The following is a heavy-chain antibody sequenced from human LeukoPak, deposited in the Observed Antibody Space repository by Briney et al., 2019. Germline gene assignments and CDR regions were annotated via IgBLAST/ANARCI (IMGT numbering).Heavy chain of an antibody. CDR3: VSSTGQQFIPYDY. D-gene: IGHD6-13*01. V-gene: IGHV3-66*02. Sequence: GGSLRLSCAASGMNVTTNYMTWLRQAPGKGLEWVSLIYGDNAAYYAESVRGRFIISRDNLKNTLFLQMNSLRPEDTALYYCVSSTGQQFIPYDYWGHGTHVTVSS. CDR1: GMNVTTNY. J-gene: IGHJ4*01. CDR2: IYGDNAA.